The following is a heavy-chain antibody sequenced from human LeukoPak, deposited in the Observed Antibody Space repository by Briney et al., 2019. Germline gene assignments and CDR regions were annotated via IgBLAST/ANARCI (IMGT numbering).Heavy chain of an antibody. CDR3: ASGDSSGYPATYFDY. CDR1: GFTVSSNY. J-gene: IGHJ4*02. D-gene: IGHD3-22*01. CDR2: IYSGGST. V-gene: IGHV3-53*01. Sequence: QPGGSLRLSCVASGFTVSSNYMSWVRQAPGEGLEWVSVIYSGGSTYYADSVKGRFTISRDNSKNTLYLQMNSLRAEDTAVYYCASGDSSGYPATYFDYWGQGTLVTVSS.